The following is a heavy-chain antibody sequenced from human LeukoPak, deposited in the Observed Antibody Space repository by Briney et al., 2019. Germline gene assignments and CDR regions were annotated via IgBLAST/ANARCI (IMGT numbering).Heavy chain of an antibody. CDR1: GFTFSGYS. CDR3: ARVYGIVVVPGAFDI. Sequence: GGSLRLSCAVSGFTFSGYSMNLVRQAPGKGLEWVSYISSSSSTIYYADSVKGRFTISRDNAKNSLYLQMSSLRAEDTAVYYCARVYGIVVVPGAFDIWGQGTMVTVSS. J-gene: IGHJ3*02. D-gene: IGHD2-2*01. V-gene: IGHV3-48*01. CDR2: ISSSSSTI.